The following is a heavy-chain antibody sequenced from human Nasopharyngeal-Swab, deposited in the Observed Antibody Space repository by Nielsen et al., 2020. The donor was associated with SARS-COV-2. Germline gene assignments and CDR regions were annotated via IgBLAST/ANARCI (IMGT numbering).Heavy chain of an antibody. Sequence: ASVKVSCKVSGYTLTESSMHWVRQAPGKGLEWMGGFDPEDDETIYAQKFQGRVTMTEDTSTDTAYMELSSLRSEDTAVYYCATVYGDYPLSGLRYWGQGTLVTVSS. CDR3: ATVYGDYPLSGLRY. CDR1: GYTLTESS. CDR2: FDPEDDET. D-gene: IGHD4-17*01. J-gene: IGHJ4*02. V-gene: IGHV1-24*01.